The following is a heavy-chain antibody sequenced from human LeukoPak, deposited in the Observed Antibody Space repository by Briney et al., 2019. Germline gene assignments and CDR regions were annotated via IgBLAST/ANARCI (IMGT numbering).Heavy chain of an antibody. CDR2: ISWNRGSI. CDR1: GFTFDDYA. J-gene: IGHJ2*01. V-gene: IGHV3-9*01. D-gene: IGHD3-16*01. CDR3: AKKGVPHWYFDL. Sequence: GGSLRLSCAPSGFTFDDYAMLWVRQAPGEGVEWGSGISWNRGSIGYADSVKGRFTISRDNAKNSLYLQMNRLRAEDTALYYCAKKGVPHWYFDLGGRGTLVTVSS.